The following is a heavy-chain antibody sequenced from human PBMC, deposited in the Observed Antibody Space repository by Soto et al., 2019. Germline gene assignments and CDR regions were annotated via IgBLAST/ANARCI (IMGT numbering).Heavy chain of an antibody. Sequence: QVLLVQSGADVKKPGASVKVSCKTSGYTFTDFDINWVRQAPGQGLEWMGWMNTNTGNTGYAQKFQGRVTVSRDTSISTAYMELRRLTSEDTAVYYCARLVCFFGGHAGYWGQGTQATVSS. CDR1: GYTFTDFD. CDR3: ARLVCFFGGHAGY. V-gene: IGHV1-8*02. J-gene: IGHJ4*02. D-gene: IGHD3-3*01. CDR2: MNTNTGNT.